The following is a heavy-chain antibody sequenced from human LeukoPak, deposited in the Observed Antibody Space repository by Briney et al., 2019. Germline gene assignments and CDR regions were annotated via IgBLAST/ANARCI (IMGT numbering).Heavy chain of an antibody. CDR2: ISSSSSYI. Sequence: GGSLRLSCAASGFTFSSHSMNWVRQAPGKGLEWVSSISSSSSYIYYADSVKGRFTISRDNAKNSLYLQMNSLRAEDTAVYYCARDPVGGYFDYWGQGTLVTVSS. CDR3: ARDPVGGYFDY. V-gene: IGHV3-21*01. D-gene: IGHD3-16*01. CDR1: GFTFSSHS. J-gene: IGHJ4*02.